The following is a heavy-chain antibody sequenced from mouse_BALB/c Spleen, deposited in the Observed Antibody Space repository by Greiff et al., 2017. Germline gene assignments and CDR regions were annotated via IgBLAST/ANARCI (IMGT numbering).Heavy chain of an antibody. J-gene: IGHJ1*01. CDR3: ARGGYYGSSYWYFDV. D-gene: IGHD1-1*01. Sequence: VQLKESGPGLVAPSQSLSITCTVSGFSLTSYGVHWVRQPPGKGLEWLGVIWAGGSTNYNSALMSRLSISKDNSKSQVFLKMNSLQTDDTAMYYCARGGYYGSSYWYFDVWGAGTTVTVSS. CDR2: IWAGGST. V-gene: IGHV2-9*02. CDR1: GFSLTSYG.